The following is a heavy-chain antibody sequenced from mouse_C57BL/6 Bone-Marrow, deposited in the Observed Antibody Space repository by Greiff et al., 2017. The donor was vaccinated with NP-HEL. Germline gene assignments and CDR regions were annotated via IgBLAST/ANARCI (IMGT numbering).Heavy chain of an antibody. D-gene: IGHD2-3*01. Sequence: EVQVVESGPELVKPGASVKMSCKASGYTFTDYNMHWVKQSHGKSLEWIGYINPNNGGTSYNQKFKGKATLTVNKSSSTAYMELRSLTSEDSAVYYCARIYADYYAMDYWGQGTSVTVSS. CDR1: GYTFTDYN. CDR3: ARIYADYYAMDY. CDR2: INPNNGGT. J-gene: IGHJ4*01. V-gene: IGHV1-22*01.